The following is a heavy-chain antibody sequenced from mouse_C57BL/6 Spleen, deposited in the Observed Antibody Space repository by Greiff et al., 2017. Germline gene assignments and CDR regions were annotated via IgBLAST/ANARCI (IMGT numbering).Heavy chain of an antibody. CDR3: ARYEDYAMDY. J-gene: IGHJ4*01. D-gene: IGHD2-3*01. V-gene: IGHV1-42*01. CDR2: INPSTGGT. CDR1: GYSFTGYY. Sequence: LMEPGASVKISCKASGYSFTGYYMNWVKQSPEKSLEWIGEINPSTGGTTYNQKFKAKATLTVDKSSSTAYMQLKSLTSEDSAVYYCARYEDYAMDYWGQGTSVTVSS.